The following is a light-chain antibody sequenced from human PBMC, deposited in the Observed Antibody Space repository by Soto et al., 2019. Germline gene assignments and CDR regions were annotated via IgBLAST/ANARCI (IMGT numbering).Light chain of an antibody. V-gene: IGKV3-20*01. Sequence: TVLTQSPGSLSLSPGERATLSCRASQSISNNYLAWYHQKPGRAPRLLIYGGSSRASGIPDRFSGSGSGTDFILTITRLETEDFAVYFCQHYGSSSSWTFGQGTKVDI. CDR3: QHYGSSSSWT. CDR1: QSISNNY. CDR2: GGS. J-gene: IGKJ1*01.